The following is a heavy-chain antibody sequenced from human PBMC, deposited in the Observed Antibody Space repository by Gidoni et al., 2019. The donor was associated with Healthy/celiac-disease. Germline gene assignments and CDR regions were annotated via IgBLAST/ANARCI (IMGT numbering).Heavy chain of an antibody. J-gene: IGHJ4*02. Sequence: EVQLLESGGGLVQPGGSLRLSCAASGFTFSSYAMRWVRQAPGKGLEWVSALSGSGGSTYYADSVKGRFTISRDNSKNTLYLQMNSLRAEDTAVYYCAKVADSSGYDLPLNDYWGQGTLVTVSS. CDR3: AKVADSSGYDLPLNDY. CDR1: GFTFSSYA. D-gene: IGHD3-22*01. V-gene: IGHV3-23*01. CDR2: LSGSGGST.